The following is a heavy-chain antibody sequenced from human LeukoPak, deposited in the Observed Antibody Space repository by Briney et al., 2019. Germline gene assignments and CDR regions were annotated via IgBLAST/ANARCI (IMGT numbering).Heavy chain of an antibody. CDR3: ATWAFYHGMDV. J-gene: IGHJ6*02. CDR1: GFTFDGYA. D-gene: IGHD2/OR15-2a*01. CDR2: INSDGVRT. Sequence: GGSLRLSCVASGFTFDGYAMHWVRQAPGKGLEWVSLINSDGVRTYYADSLNGRFTISRDNSKNSLYLQMNSLRSEDSAVYYCATWAFYHGMDVWGQGTTVIVSS. V-gene: IGHV3-43*02.